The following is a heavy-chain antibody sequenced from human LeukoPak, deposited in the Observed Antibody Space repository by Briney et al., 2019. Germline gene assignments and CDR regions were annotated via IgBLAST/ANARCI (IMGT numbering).Heavy chain of an antibody. Sequence: ASVKISCKASGYTFTNYYMHWVRQAPGQGLEWLGLITPSGGSTWYAQKFQGRVAMTRDMSTSTDYMELSSLRSEDTAVYYCARDNSVGDYAWWFDPWGQGTLVTVSS. CDR2: ITPSGGST. V-gene: IGHV1-46*01. CDR3: ARDNSVGDYAWWFDP. D-gene: IGHD1-26*01. CDR1: GYTFTNYY. J-gene: IGHJ5*02.